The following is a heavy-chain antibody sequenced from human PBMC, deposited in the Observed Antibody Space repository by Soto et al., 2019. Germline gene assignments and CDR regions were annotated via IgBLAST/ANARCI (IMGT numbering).Heavy chain of an antibody. CDR1: GFTFSSYE. V-gene: IGHV3-48*03. CDR3: ARVADFWSGYYYYYGMDV. CDR2: ISSSGSTI. J-gene: IGHJ6*02. Sequence: TGGSLRLSCAASGFTFSSYEMNWVRQAPGKGLEWVSYISSSGSTIYYADSVKGRFTISRDNAKNSLYLQMNSLRAEDTAVYYCARVADFWSGYYYYYGMDVWGQGTTVTVSS. D-gene: IGHD3-3*01.